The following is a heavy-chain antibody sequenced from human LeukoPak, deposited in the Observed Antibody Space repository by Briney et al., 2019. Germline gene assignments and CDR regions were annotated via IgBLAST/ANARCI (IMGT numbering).Heavy chain of an antibody. D-gene: IGHD3-9*01. CDR3: ARQVGVLTGYYNVRVPNYFDY. J-gene: IGHJ4*02. CDR1: GGSFSGYY. V-gene: IGHV4-34*01. Sequence: SETLSLTCAVYGGSFSGYYWSWIRQPPGKGLEWIGEINHSGSTNYNPSLKSRVTISVDTSKNQFSLKLSSVTAADTAVYYCARQVGVLTGYYNVRVPNYFDYWGQGTLVTVSS. CDR2: INHSGST.